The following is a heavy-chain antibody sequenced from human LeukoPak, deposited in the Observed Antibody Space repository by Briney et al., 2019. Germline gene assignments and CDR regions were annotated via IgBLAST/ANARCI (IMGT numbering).Heavy chain of an antibody. CDR3: AKETVTTVIDYAPLDY. CDR1: GFTFSSYA. Sequence: GGSLRLSCAASGFTFSSYAMNWVRQAPGKGLEWVSTISDGGGSTYYADSVKGRFTISRDNSKNTLYLQMNSLRAEDTAVYYCAKETVTTVIDYAPLDYWGQGTLVTVSS. D-gene: IGHD4-17*01. J-gene: IGHJ4*02. V-gene: IGHV3-23*01. CDR2: ISDGGGST.